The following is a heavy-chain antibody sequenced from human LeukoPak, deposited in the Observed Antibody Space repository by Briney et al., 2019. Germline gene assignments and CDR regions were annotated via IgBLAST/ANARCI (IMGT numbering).Heavy chain of an antibody. CDR3: AARRRPSSEGVYY. V-gene: IGHV4-39*01. J-gene: IGHJ4*02. CDR1: GDSISHSRYY. CDR2: IFYSGST. Sequence: SETLSLTCTVSGDSISHSRYYWLWLRQPPGKGLEGLASIFYSGSTYYNPYLKSRVTISVDTSKNQFSLKLSSVTAADTSVYYCAARRRPSSEGVYYWGQGTLVTVSS. D-gene: IGHD2-15*01.